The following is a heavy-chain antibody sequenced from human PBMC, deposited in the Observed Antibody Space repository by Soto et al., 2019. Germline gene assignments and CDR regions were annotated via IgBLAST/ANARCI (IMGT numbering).Heavy chain of an antibody. J-gene: IGHJ4*02. CDR3: ARDSSQYCSGDSCYSGDDY. D-gene: IGHD2-15*01. CDR2: IIPIFGTA. Sequence: QVQLVQSGAEVKKPGSSVKVSCKASGGTFSSYAISWVRQAPGQGLEWMGGIIPIFGTANYAQKFQGRVTITADKSTSTAYMEPSSLRSEDTAVYYCARDSSQYCSGDSCYSGDDYWRQGTLLTVSS. V-gene: IGHV1-69*06. CDR1: GGTFSSYA.